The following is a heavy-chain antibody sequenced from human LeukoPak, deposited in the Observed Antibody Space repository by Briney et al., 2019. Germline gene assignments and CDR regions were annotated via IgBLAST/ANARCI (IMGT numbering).Heavy chain of an antibody. J-gene: IGHJ4*02. Sequence: SETLSLTCAVYGGSFSSYYWSWIRRPPGKGLEWIGEINHSGSTNYNPSLKSRVTISVDTSKNQFSLKLSSVTAADTAVYYCARVSIVVVTIDYWGQGTLVTVSS. D-gene: IGHD3-22*01. CDR3: ARVSIVVVTIDY. CDR2: INHSGST. CDR1: GGSFSSYY. V-gene: IGHV4-34*01.